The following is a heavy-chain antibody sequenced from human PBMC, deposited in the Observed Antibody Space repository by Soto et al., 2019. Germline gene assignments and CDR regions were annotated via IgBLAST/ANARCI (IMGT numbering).Heavy chain of an antibody. CDR1: GFTFDDYA. V-gene: IGHV3-9*01. J-gene: IGHJ4*02. D-gene: IGHD3-9*01. Sequence: GGSLRLSCAASGFTFDDYAMHWVRQAPGKGLEWVSGISWNSGSIGYADSVKGRFTISRDNAKNSLYLQMNSLRAEDTALYYCAKGGEADILTGSTGDYWGQGTLVTVSS. CDR2: ISWNSGSI. CDR3: AKGGEADILTGSTGDY.